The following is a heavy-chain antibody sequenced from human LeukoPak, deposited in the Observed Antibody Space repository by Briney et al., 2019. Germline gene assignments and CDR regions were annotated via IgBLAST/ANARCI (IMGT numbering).Heavy chain of an antibody. V-gene: IGHV4-59*08. Sequence: SETLSLTCTVSGGSISSYYWSWLRHPPGKGLEWIGYDYSSGNTNYNPSLKSRVTISLDTSKNQFSLKMSSLTAADTAVYYCARRTPVTSNSFVSWGQGTLGTVSS. D-gene: IGHD4-17*01. CDR3: ARRTPVTSNSFVS. CDR1: GGSISSYY. J-gene: IGHJ5*01. CDR2: DYSSGNT.